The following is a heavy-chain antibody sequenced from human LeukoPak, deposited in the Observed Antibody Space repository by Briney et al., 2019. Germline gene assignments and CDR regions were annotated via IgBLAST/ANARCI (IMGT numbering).Heavy chain of an antibody. CDR3: ARERTTIVSGTTIGAY. CDR2: ITGSGDTI. D-gene: IGHD2/OR15-2a*01. V-gene: IGHV3-48*03. J-gene: IGHJ4*02. CDR1: GFTFSSYE. Sequence: GGSLRLSCSASGFTFSSYEMNWVRQAPGKGLEWISYITGSGDTIYYADSVKGRFTISRDNAKNSLFLQMNSLTADDTVVYYCARERTTIVSGTTIGAYWGQGTLVTVSS.